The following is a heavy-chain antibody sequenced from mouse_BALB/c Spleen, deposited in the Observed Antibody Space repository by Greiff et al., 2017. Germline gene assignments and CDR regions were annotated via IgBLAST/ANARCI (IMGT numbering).Heavy chain of an antibody. CDR3: ARDMGGNYLYYFDY. CDR1: GFSLTSYG. J-gene: IGHJ2*01. Sequence: VQLVESGPGLVAPSQSLSITCTVSGFSLTSYGVHWVRQPPGKGLEWLGVIWAGGSTNYNSALMSRLSISKDNSKSQVFLKMNSLQTDDTAMYYCARDMGGNYLYYFDYWGQGTTLTVSS. D-gene: IGHD2-1*01. CDR2: IWAGGST. V-gene: IGHV2-9*02.